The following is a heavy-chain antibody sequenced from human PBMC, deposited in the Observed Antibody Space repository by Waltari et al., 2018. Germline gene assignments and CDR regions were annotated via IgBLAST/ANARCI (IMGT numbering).Heavy chain of an antibody. D-gene: IGHD5-12*01. CDR2: INPNSGGT. V-gene: IGHV1-2*02. CDR1: GYTFTGYY. J-gene: IGHJ4*02. CDR3: ARGGGGSNQWLRTDY. Sequence: QVQLVQSGAEVKKPGASVKVSCKASGYTFTGYYMHWVRQAAGQGLEWRGWINPNSGGTNYAQKFQGRVTMTRDTSISTAYMELSRLRSDDTAVYYCARGGGGSNQWLRTDYWGQGTLVTVSS.